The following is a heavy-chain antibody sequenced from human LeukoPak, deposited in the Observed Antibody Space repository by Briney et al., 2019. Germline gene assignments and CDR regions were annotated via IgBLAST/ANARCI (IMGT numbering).Heavy chain of an antibody. CDR2: IYYSGST. CDR1: GGSISSGDYY. CDR3: ARSWREYCSGGSCYDAFDI. D-gene: IGHD2-15*01. V-gene: IGHV4-30-4*01. J-gene: IGHJ3*02. Sequence: SQTLSLTCTVSGGSISSGDYYWSWIRQPPGKGLEWIGYIYYSGSTYYNPSLESRVTISVDTSKNQFSLKLSSVTAADTAVYYCARSWREYCSGGSCYDAFDIWGQGTMVTVS.